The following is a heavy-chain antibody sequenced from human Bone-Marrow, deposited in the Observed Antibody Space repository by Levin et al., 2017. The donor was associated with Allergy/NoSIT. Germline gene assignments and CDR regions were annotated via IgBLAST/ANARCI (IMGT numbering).Heavy chain of an antibody. Sequence: GESLKISCAASGFTFSSYAMHWVRQAPGKGLEWVAVISYDGSNKYYADSVKGRFTISRDNSKNTLYLQMNSLRAEDTAVYYCARESCSSTSCLTRPGDYWGQGTLVTVSS. J-gene: IGHJ4*02. D-gene: IGHD2-2*01. CDR1: GFTFSSYA. CDR2: ISYDGSNK. CDR3: ARESCSSTSCLTRPGDY. V-gene: IGHV3-30-3*01.